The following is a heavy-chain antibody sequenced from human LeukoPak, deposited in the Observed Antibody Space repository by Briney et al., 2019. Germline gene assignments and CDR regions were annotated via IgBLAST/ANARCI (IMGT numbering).Heavy chain of an antibody. CDR3: TFSSSPYYYYYYMDV. Sequence: GGSLRLSCAASGFTFSNACMSWVRQAPGKGLEWVGRIKTKTDGGTTDYAAPVKGRFTISRDDSKNTLYLQMNSLKTEDTAVYYCTFSSSPYYYYYYMDVWGKGTTVTISS. CDR2: IKTKTDGGTT. D-gene: IGHD2-2*01. J-gene: IGHJ6*03. V-gene: IGHV3-15*01. CDR1: GFTFSNAC.